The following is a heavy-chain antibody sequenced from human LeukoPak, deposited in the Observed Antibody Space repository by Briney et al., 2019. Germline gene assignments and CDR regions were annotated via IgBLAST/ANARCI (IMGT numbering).Heavy chain of an antibody. J-gene: IGHJ5*02. V-gene: IGHV1-18*01. CDR1: GYTFTSYG. Sequence: ASVKVSCKASGYTFTSYGISWVRQDPGQGLEWMGWISAYNGNTNYAQKLQGRVTMTADTSTSTAYMELRSLRSDDTAVYYCARDLGGFYYDSSGYYGHPHWFDPWGQGTLVTVSS. D-gene: IGHD3-22*01. CDR3: ARDLGGFYYDSSGYYGHPHWFDP. CDR2: ISAYNGNT.